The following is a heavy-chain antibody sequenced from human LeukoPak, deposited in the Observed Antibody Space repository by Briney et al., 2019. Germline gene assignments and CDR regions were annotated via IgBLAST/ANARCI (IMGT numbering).Heavy chain of an antibody. D-gene: IGHD5-18*01. V-gene: IGHV3-23*01. J-gene: IGHJ4*02. Sequence: PGGSLRLSCAASGFTFSSYAMSWVRQAPGKGLEWVSAISGSGGSTYYADSVKGRFTISRDNAKNSLYLQMNSLRAEDTAVYYCARDSGRNSYGYSYWGQGTLVTVSS. CDR3: ARDSGRNSYGYSY. CDR2: ISGSGGST. CDR1: GFTFSSYA.